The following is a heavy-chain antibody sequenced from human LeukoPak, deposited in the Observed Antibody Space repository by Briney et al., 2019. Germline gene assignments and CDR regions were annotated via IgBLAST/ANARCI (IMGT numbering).Heavy chain of an antibody. D-gene: IGHD3-22*01. CDR1: GFTFSSYA. CDR3: ARIGFYYYDSSGYDDAFDI. Sequence: PGGSLRLSCAASGFTFSSYAMHWVRQAPGKGLEWVAVISYDGSNKYYADSVKGRFTVSRDNSKNTLYLQMKSLRAEDTAVYYCARIGFYYYDSSGYDDAFDIWGQGTMVTVSS. V-gene: IGHV3-30*04. J-gene: IGHJ3*02. CDR2: ISYDGSNK.